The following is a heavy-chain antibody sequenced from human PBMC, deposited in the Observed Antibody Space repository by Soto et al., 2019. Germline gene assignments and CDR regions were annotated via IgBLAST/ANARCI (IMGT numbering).Heavy chain of an antibody. CDR3: ARPYYCSGGSCPYNWFDP. D-gene: IGHD2-15*01. Sequence: GESLKISCKGSGYSFTSYWITWVRQPPGKGLEWMGMIDPSDSYTNYSPSFQGHVTISADKSISTAYLQWSSLKASDTAMYYCARPYYCSGGSCPYNWFDPWGQGTLVTSPQ. V-gene: IGHV5-10-1*01. CDR2: IDPSDSYT. CDR1: GYSFTSYW. J-gene: IGHJ5*02.